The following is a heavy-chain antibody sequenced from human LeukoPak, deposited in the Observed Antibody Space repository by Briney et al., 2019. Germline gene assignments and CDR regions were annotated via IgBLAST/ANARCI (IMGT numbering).Heavy chain of an antibody. CDR2: ITPFLGIA. J-gene: IGHJ4*02. D-gene: IGHD3-16*01. V-gene: IGHV1-69*04. CDR3: AREACREMGLMWPRLGGQDCRYDY. CDR1: GDTFSSFA. Sequence: RASVKVSCKASGDTFSSFAINWVRQAPGHGPEWMGRITPFLGIANYPQKFQGRVTITADESTTTAYMELSSLRSEDTAVYYCAREACREMGLMWPRLGGQDCRYDYWGQGTLVTVSS.